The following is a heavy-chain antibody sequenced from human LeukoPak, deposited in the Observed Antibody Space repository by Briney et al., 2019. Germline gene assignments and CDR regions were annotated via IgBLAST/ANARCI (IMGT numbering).Heavy chain of an antibody. D-gene: IGHD6-6*01. CDR2: IGARGDVT. CDR1: GFAFSGYA. J-gene: IGHJ4*02. V-gene: IGHV3-23*01. CDR3: ARDRLLHF. Sequence: GGSLRLSCTVFGFAFSGYAMSWVRQAPGKGPEWVSSIGARGDVTYSADSVKGRFTISRDNVKNLLYLRMNSLRAEDTAVYYCARDRLLHFWGQGTLVTVSS.